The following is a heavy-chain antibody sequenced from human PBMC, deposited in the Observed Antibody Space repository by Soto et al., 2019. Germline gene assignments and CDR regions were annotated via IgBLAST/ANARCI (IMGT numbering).Heavy chain of an antibody. Sequence: SETLSLTCAVSGGSISSGGYSWSWIRQPPGKGLEWIGEIYHSGSTNYNPSLKSRVTISVDKSKNQFSLKLSSVTAADTAVYYCARESRDYYDSSGYYYYYYGMDVWGQGTTVTVSS. CDR3: ARESRDYYDSSGYYYYYYGMDV. D-gene: IGHD3-22*01. V-gene: IGHV4-30-2*01. J-gene: IGHJ6*02. CDR2: IYHSGST. CDR1: GGSISSGGYS.